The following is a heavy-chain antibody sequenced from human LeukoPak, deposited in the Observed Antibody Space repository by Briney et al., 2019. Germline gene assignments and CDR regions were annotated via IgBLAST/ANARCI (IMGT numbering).Heavy chain of an antibody. CDR2: MNPNSGNT. V-gene: IGHV1-8*01. D-gene: IGHD2-2*01. J-gene: IGHJ3*02. CDR3: ARGACSSTSCYDDAFDI. CDR1: GYTFTSYD. Sequence: GASVKVSCKASGYTFTSYDINWVRQATGQGLEWMGWMNPNSGNTGYAQKFQGRVTMTRKTSISTAYMELSSLRSEDTAVYYCARGACSSTSCYDDAFDIWGQGTMVTVSS.